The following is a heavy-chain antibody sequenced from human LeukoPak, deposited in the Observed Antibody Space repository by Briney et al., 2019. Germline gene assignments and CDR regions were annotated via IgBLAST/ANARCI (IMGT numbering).Heavy chain of an antibody. J-gene: IGHJ4*02. CDR1: GFTFSSYA. D-gene: IGHD6-6*01. CDR3: AKDPEFWPEYSSSPGIDY. CDR2: ISGSGGST. V-gene: IGHV3-23*01. Sequence: GGSLRLSCAASGFTFSSYAMSWVRQAPGKGLEWVSAISGSGGSTYYADSVKGRFTISRDNSKNTLYLQMNSLRAEDTAVYYCAKDPEFWPEYSSSPGIDYWGQGTLVTASS.